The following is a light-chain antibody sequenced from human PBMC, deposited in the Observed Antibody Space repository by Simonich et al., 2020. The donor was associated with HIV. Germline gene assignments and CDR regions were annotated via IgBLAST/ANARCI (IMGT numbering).Light chain of an antibody. CDR1: QSISTW. CDR3: QQYSSYLT. V-gene: IGKV1-5*03. Sequence: DIQMTQSPSSLSASVGDRVTITCRASQSISTWLAWYQQKPGKAPKLLIYKASSLESGVPSRVSGSGSGTEFTLTISSLQPDDFATYYCQQYSSYLTFGPGTKVDIK. CDR2: KAS. J-gene: IGKJ3*01.